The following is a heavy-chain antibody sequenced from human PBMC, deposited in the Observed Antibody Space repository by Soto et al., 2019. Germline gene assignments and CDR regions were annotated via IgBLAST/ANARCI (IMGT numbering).Heavy chain of an antibody. CDR2: IIPIFGTA. CDR1: GGTFSSYA. CDR3: TREASLTENYYYYGMDV. Sequence: QVQLVQSGAEVKKPGSSVKVSCKASGGTFSSYAISWVRQAPGQGLEWMGGIIPIFGTANYAQKFQGRVTITADESTSTAYMELSSLRSEDTAVYYCTREASLTENYYYYGMDVWGQGTTVTVSS. D-gene: IGHD3-9*01. J-gene: IGHJ6*02. V-gene: IGHV1-69*01.